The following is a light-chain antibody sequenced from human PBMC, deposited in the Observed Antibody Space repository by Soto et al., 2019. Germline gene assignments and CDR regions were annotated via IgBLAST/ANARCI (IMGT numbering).Light chain of an antibody. Sequence: QSALTQPASVSGSPGQSITIACTGTNRDVGSYNLVSWYQQRPGEAPKLIISEVRNRPSGISYRFTGSKSGNTASLTISGRQAEDEADYYCSSYTTTSTLVFGGGTQLTVL. J-gene: IGLJ3*02. V-gene: IGLV2-14*01. CDR1: NRDVGSYNL. CDR2: EVR. CDR3: SSYTTTSTLV.